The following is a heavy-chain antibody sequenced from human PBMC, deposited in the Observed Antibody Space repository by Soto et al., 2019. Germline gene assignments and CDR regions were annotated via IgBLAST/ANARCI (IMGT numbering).Heavy chain of an antibody. J-gene: IGHJ4*02. V-gene: IGHV3-21*01. CDR3: ARSPSMTTVSLDY. D-gene: IGHD4-17*01. Sequence: GGSLRLSCAASGFTLSSYSMNWVRQAPGKGLEWVSSISSSSSYIYYADSVKGRFTISRDNDKNSLYLQMNSLRAEDTAVYYCARSPSMTTVSLDYWGQGTLVTVYS. CDR2: ISSSSSYI. CDR1: GFTLSSYS.